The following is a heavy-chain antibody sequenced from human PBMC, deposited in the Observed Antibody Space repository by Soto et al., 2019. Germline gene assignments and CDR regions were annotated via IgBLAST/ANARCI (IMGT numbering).Heavy chain of an antibody. CDR2: IWYDGSNK. D-gene: IGHD6-6*01. CDR1: GFTFSSYG. J-gene: IGHJ4*02. V-gene: IGHV3-33*01. Sequence: GGSLRLSCAASGFTFSSYGMHWVRQAPGKGLEWVAVIWYDGSNKYYADSVKGRFTISRDNSKNTRYLQMNSLRAEDTAVYYCARDPLYSSSSPDYWGQGTLVTVSS. CDR3: ARDPLYSSSSPDY.